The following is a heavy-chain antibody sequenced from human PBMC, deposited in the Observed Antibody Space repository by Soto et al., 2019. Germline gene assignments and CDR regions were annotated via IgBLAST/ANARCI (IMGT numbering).Heavy chain of an antibody. Sequence: QVQLVQSGAEVRRPGASVKVSCKAPGDTFTSYYLNWVRQAPGQGLEWMGVINPHGGSTKYAQKFQGRITITRDTSRSTVYMELSSLRYDDTAIYYCARSSGGNFGIIIEGSNWFDPWGQGTLVTVSS. D-gene: IGHD3-3*01. CDR3: ARSSGGNFGIIIEGSNWFDP. CDR2: INPHGGST. V-gene: IGHV1-46*01. CDR1: GDTFTSYY. J-gene: IGHJ5*02.